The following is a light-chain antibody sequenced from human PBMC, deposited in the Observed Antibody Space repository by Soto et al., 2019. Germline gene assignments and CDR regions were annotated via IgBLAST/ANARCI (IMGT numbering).Light chain of an antibody. CDR1: QSINSW. CDR3: QQYHALWT. J-gene: IGKJ1*01. V-gene: IGKV1-5*01. CDR2: DAS. Sequence: DIQMTQSPSTLSASVGDRDTITCRASQSINSWLAWYQQKPGKAPNLLIYDASNLESGVPSTFSGSGSGTEFTLTITSLQPGDFATYYCQQYHALWTFGQGTKVEIK.